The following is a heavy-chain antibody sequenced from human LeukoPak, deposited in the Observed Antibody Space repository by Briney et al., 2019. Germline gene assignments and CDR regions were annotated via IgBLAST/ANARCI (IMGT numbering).Heavy chain of an antibody. J-gene: IGHJ4*02. CDR2: IDPNSGDT. CDR1: GYTFTAYY. CDR3: ARASVENTLRIDDY. D-gene: IGHD2-15*01. V-gene: IGHV1-2*02. Sequence: ASVKVSCKTSGYTFTAYYMHWVRQAPGQGLEWMGWIDPNSGDTNYAQKFQGRVTMTRDTSITTAYMDLSRLKSDDTAVYYCARASVENTLRIDDYWGQGTLVTVSS.